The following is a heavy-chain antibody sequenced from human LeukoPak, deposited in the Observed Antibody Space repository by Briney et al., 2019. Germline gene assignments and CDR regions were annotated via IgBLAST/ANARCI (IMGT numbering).Heavy chain of an antibody. CDR3: ARLMGERSLFDY. CDR2: IKQDGNEK. CDR1: GFTFSSCW. Sequence: GGSLRLSCAASGFTFSSCWMTWVRQAPGKGLVWVANIKQDGNEKYYVDSVKGRFSISRDNAKNSVDLQMNSLRAEDTAVYYCARLMGERSLFDYWGQGVLVTVSS. V-gene: IGHV3-7*02. J-gene: IGHJ4*02. D-gene: IGHD1-26*01.